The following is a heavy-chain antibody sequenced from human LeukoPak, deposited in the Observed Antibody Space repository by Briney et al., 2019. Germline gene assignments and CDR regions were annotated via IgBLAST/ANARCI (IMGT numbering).Heavy chain of an antibody. CDR1: GFTFSSYS. D-gene: IGHD3-22*01. V-gene: IGHV3-21*01. CDR3: ARDPITMIRGPAFDI. J-gene: IGHJ3*02. CDR2: ISSSSSYI. Sequence: PGGSLRLSCAASGFTFSSYSMNWVRQAPGKGLEWVSSISSSSSYIYYADSVKGRFTISRDNAKNSLYLQMNSLRAEDTAVYYCARDPITMIRGPAFDIWGQGTMVTVSS.